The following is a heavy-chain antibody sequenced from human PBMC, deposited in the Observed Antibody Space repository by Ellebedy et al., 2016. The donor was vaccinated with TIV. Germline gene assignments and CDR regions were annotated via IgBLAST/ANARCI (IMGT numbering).Heavy chain of an antibody. D-gene: IGHD2-21*02. Sequence: SETLSLXXTVSGGSISSYYWSWIRQPPGKGLEWIGYIYYSGSTYYNPSLKSRVTISVDTSKNQFSLKLSSVTAADTAVYYCARWSYCGGDCYPFDYWGQGTLVTVSS. CDR3: ARWSYCGGDCYPFDY. V-gene: IGHV4-59*08. CDR2: IYYSGST. CDR1: GGSISSYY. J-gene: IGHJ4*02.